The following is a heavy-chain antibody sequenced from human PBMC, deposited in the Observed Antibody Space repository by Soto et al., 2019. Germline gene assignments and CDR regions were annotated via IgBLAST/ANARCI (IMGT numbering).Heavy chain of an antibody. Sequence: EVQLVESGGGLVQPGGSLRLSCAASGFTFNNYWMTWVSQTPGRGLEGVAKISQDGSERHYVDSVKGRFTISRDNAKNSLFLQMTHLRAEDPSICYCARVSSFAVRDCWGQGTLVTVPS. V-gene: IGHV3-7*04. CDR2: ISQDGSER. J-gene: IGHJ4*02. CDR1: GFTFNNYW. D-gene: IGHD3-16*01. CDR3: ARVSSFAVRDC.